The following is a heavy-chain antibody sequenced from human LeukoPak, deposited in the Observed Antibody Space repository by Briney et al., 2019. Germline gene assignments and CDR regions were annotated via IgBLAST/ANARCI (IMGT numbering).Heavy chain of an antibody. J-gene: IGHJ4*02. CDR2: ISYDGSNK. CDR3: AKGLQLWAPIDY. CDR1: GFTFSSYG. Sequence: GRSLRRSCAASGFTFSSYGMHWVRQAPGKGLEWVAVISYDGSNKYYADSVKGRFTISRDNSKNTLYLQMNSLRAEDTAVYYCAKGLQLWAPIDYWGQGTLVTVSS. V-gene: IGHV3-30*18. D-gene: IGHD5-18*01.